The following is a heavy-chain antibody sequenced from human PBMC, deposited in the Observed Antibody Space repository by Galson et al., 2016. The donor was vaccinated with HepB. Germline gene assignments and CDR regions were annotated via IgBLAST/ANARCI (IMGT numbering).Heavy chain of an antibody. V-gene: IGHV3-11*04. Sequence: SLRLSCAASGFSFSDYYMAWIRQAPGKGLEWVSHIRYSGDPMSYADSVMGRFTISRDNAKNSLFLQMDRLRVEDTAVYYCAKLDCGRDCPRDDWGQGTLVTVSS. CDR2: IRYSGDPM. CDR1: GFSFSDYY. CDR3: AKLDCGRDCPRDD. J-gene: IGHJ4*02. D-gene: IGHD2-21*02.